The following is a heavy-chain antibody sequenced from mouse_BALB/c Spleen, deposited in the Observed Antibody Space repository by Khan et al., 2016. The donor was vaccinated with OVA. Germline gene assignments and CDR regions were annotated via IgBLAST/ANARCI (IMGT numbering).Heavy chain of an antibody. CDR1: GYTFTTAG. CDR3: ATEEAAYYRNDGGAMEY. Sequence: QIQLVQSGPELKKPGETVRISCKASGYTFTTAGIQWVQKMPGKGLKWIGWINTYSGVPKYAEDFKGRFAFSLEISVNTAYLQITYLKNKDTATYYCATEEAAYYRNDGGAMEYWGQGTSVTVSS. V-gene: IGHV9-4*02. J-gene: IGHJ4*01. D-gene: IGHD2-14*01. CDR2: INTYSGVP.